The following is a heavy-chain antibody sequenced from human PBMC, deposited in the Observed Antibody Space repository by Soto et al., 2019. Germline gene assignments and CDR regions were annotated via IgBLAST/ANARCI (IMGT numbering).Heavy chain of an antibody. Sequence: AGGSLRLSCAASGFTFSSYAMHWVRQAPGKGLEWVAVISYDGSNKYYADSVKGRFTISRDNSKNTLYLQMNSLRAEDTAVYYCARGQLELELPTYYFDYWGQGTLVTVSS. CDR3: ARGQLELELPTYYFDY. CDR2: ISYDGSNK. J-gene: IGHJ4*02. CDR1: GFTFSSYA. D-gene: IGHD1-7*01. V-gene: IGHV3-30-3*01.